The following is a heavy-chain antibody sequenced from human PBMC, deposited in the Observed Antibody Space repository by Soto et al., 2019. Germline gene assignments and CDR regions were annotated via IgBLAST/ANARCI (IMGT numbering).Heavy chain of an antibody. CDR3: ARLPRLRYFDWPDYFDY. CDR2: IYYSGST. J-gene: IGHJ4*02. CDR1: GGSISSYY. D-gene: IGHD3-9*01. V-gene: IGHV4-59*08. Sequence: PSETLSLTCTVSGGSISSYYWSWIRQPPGKGLEWIGYIYYSGSTNYNPSLKSRVTISVDTSKNQFSLKLSSVTAADTAVYYCARLPRLRYFDWPDYFDYWGQGTLVTVSS.